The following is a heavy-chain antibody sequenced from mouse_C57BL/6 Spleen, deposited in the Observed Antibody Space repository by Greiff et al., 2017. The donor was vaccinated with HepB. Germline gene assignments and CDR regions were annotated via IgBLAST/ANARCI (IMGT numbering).Heavy chain of an antibody. J-gene: IGHJ3*01. CDR2: IRSKSNNYAT. D-gene: IGHD2-4*01. CDR1: GFSFNTYA. V-gene: IGHV10-1*01. Sequence: EVKLVESGGGLVQPKGSLKLSCAASGFSFNTYAMNWVRQAPGKGLEWVARIRSKSNNYATYYADSVKDRFTISRDDSESMLYLQMNNLKTEDTAMYYCVRPYDYDVGFAYWGQGTLVTVS. CDR3: VRPYDYDVGFAY.